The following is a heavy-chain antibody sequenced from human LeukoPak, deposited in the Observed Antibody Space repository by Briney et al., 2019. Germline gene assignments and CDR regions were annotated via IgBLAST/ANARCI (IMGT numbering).Heavy chain of an antibody. CDR3: TTTVTRYYYYGMDV. Sequence: KTSETLSLTCAVSGGSISSSNWWSWVRQPPGKGLEWIGEIYHSGSTNYNPSLKSRVTISVDMSKNQFSLKLSSVTAADTAVYYCTTTVTRYYYYGMDVWGQGTTVTVSS. D-gene: IGHD4-17*01. J-gene: IGHJ6*02. CDR2: IYHSGST. V-gene: IGHV4-4*02. CDR1: GGSISSSNW.